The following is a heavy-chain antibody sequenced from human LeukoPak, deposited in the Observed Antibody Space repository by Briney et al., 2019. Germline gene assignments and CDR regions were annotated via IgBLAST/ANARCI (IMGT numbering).Heavy chain of an antibody. Sequence: GGSLRLSCAASGFSFSNYGMHWVRQAPGKGLEWVAFIPYDGSNEYYVDSVTGRFTISRDNSKNTVSLQMNSLRVEDTAVYYCAKVSGISIYYHYMDVWGKGTTVTVSS. J-gene: IGHJ6*03. CDR1: GFSFSNYG. CDR2: IPYDGSNE. D-gene: IGHD6-19*01. V-gene: IGHV3-30*02. CDR3: AKVSGISIYYHYMDV.